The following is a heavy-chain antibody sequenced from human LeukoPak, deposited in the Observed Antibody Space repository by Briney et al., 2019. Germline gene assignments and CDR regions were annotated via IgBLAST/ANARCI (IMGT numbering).Heavy chain of an antibody. CDR3: ARLLGYGSGSYSN. CDR2: INHSGST. J-gene: IGHJ4*02. Sequence: SETLSLTCAVYGGSFSGYYWSWIRQPPGKGLEWIGEINHSGSTNYNPSLKSRVTISVDKSKNQFSLKLTSVTAADTAVYYCARLLGYGSGSYSNWGQGTLVTVSS. CDR1: GGSFSGYY. V-gene: IGHV4-34*01. D-gene: IGHD3-10*01.